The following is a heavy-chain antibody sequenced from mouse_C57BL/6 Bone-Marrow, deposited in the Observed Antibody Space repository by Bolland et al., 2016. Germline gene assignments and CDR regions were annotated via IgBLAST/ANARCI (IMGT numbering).Heavy chain of an antibody. Sequence: TNYNQKFKGKSTLTVDKSSSTAYMQLSSLTSEDSAVYYCARDWFAYWGQGTLV. CDR3: ARDWFAY. V-gene: IGHV1-69*01. J-gene: IGHJ3*01. CDR2: T.